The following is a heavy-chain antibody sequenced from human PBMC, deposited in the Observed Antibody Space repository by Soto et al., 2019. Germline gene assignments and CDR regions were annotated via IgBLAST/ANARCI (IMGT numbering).Heavy chain of an antibody. D-gene: IGHD3-3*01. CDR1: GFTFSSYS. CDR3: ARAYYDFWSGAILPFDY. Sequence: EVQLVESGGGLVKPGGSLRLSCAASGFTFSSYSMNWVRQAPGKGLEWVSSISSSSSYIYYADSVKGRFTISRDNAKNSLYLQMNSLRAEDTAVYYCARAYYDFWSGAILPFDYWGQGTLVTVSS. J-gene: IGHJ4*02. V-gene: IGHV3-21*01. CDR2: ISSSSSYI.